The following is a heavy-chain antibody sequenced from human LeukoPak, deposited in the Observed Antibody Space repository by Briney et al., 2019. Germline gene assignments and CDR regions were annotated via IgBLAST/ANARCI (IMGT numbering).Heavy chain of an antibody. CDR1: GFTFSSYG. Sequence: GRSLRLSCAASGFTFSSYGMHWVRQAPGKGLEWVAVISYDGSNKYYADVVKGRLTISRDNSKNTLYLQMNSLRAEDTAVYYCAKDYSNYVGLFDYWGQGTPVTVSS. CDR3: AKDYSNYVGLFDY. D-gene: IGHD4-11*01. CDR2: ISYDGSNK. J-gene: IGHJ4*02. V-gene: IGHV3-30*18.